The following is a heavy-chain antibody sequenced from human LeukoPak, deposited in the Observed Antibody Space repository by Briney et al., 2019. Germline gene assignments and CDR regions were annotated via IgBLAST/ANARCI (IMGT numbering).Heavy chain of an antibody. V-gene: IGHV1-46*01. Sequence: ASVKVSCKASGGTFSSYAISWVRQAPGQGLEWMGIINPSGGSTSYAQKFQGRVTMTRDTSRSTVYMELSSLRSEDTAVYYCARAYNPFGGMDVWGQGTTVTVSS. CDR3: ARAYNPFGGMDV. CDR2: INPSGGST. D-gene: IGHD1-1*01. J-gene: IGHJ6*02. CDR1: GGTFSSYA.